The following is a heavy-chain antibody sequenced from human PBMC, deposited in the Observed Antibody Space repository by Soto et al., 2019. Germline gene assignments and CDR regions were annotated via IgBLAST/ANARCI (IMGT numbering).Heavy chain of an antibody. Sequence: PSETLSLTCTVSGDSIISSDFYWGWVRQPPGKGLEWIGSIFYLGSSYYNPSLKSRVTMSVDTSKNQFSLRLRSVTAAHTALYFCARHSLALRKNNWFDPWGQGIMVTVSS. D-gene: IGHD3-3*02. J-gene: IGHJ5*02. CDR1: GDSIISSDFY. CDR3: ARHSLALRKNNWFDP. CDR2: IFYLGSS. V-gene: IGHV4-39*01.